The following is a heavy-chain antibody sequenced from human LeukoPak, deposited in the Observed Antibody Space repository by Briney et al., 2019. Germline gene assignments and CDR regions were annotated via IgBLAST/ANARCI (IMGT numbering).Heavy chain of an antibody. CDR1: GFTVSSNY. Sequence: GGSLRLSCAASGFTVSSNYMSWVRQAPGKGLEWVSVIYSGGSTYYADSVKGRFTISRDNAKNSLYLQLNSLRDEDTAVYYCASSGSYRFDYWGQGTLVTVSS. J-gene: IGHJ4*02. V-gene: IGHV3-53*01. CDR3: ASSGSYRFDY. D-gene: IGHD1-26*01. CDR2: IYSGGST.